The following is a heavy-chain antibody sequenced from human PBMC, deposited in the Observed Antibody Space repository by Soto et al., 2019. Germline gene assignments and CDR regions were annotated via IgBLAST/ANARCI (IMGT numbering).Heavy chain of an antibody. J-gene: IGHJ6*02. Sequence: QVQLVQSGAEVKKPGSSVKVSCKASGGSLTNYGVSWVRQAPGQGLEWMGGIIPVFGTANYAPKFQGRVPIAADESKSTVFMDVRSLRSEDTAVYYCARGDATKLGVTNYSGMDVWGQGTTVTVSS. CDR3: ARGDATKLGVTNYSGMDV. D-gene: IGHD3-10*01. CDR1: GGSLTNYG. CDR2: IIPVFGTA. V-gene: IGHV1-69*12.